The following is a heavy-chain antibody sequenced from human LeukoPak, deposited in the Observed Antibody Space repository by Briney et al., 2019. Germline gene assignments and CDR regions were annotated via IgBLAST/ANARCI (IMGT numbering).Heavy chain of an antibody. J-gene: IGHJ4*02. V-gene: IGHV3-30*02. CDR3: AKAGESGYGYTYFDY. CDR1: GFTFSSYG. Sequence: GGSLRLSCAASGFTFSSYGMHWVRQAPGKGLEWVAFIRYDGSNKYYADSVKGRFTISGDNSKNTLYLQMNSLRAEDTAVYYCAKAGESGYGYTYFDYWGQGTLVTVSS. CDR2: IRYDGSNK. D-gene: IGHD3-22*01.